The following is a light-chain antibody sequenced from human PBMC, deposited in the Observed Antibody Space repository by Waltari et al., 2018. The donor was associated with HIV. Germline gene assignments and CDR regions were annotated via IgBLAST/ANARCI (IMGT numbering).Light chain of an antibody. CDR1: RGSIARYY. V-gene: IGLV6-57*01. J-gene: IGLJ2*01. Sequence: FMLTQPPSVSESPGKTVIISCSRSRGSIARYYVTWYQQRPGRSPTTVIYDDNQRPSGVPDRFSGSIDSSSNSASLTISGLKTEDEADYYCQSYDSNNVLFGGGTKLTVL. CDR3: QSYDSNNVL. CDR2: DDN.